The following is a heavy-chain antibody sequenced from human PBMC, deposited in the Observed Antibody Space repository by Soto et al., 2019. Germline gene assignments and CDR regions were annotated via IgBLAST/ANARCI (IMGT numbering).Heavy chain of an antibody. CDR1: GYTFTSYG. CDR3: VRDASSGYRGWWDP. CDR2: ISAYNGNT. J-gene: IGHJ5*02. V-gene: IGHV1-18*04. Sequence: ASVKVSCKASGYTFTSYGISWVRQAPGQGLEWMGWISAYNGNTNYAQKLQGRVTMTTDTATNTAYMELGSLRSDDTAVYYCVRDASSGYRGWWDPWGQGTLVTVSS. D-gene: IGHD5-12*01.